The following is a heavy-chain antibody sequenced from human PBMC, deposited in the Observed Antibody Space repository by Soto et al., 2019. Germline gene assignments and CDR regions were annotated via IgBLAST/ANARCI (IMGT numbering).Heavy chain of an antibody. CDR3: ARDRRFNGGSKLDY. V-gene: IGHV4-31*03. CDR1: GGSISSGGYY. J-gene: IGHJ4*02. Sequence: PSETLSLTCTVSGGSISSGGYYWSWIRQHPGKGLEWIGYIYYSGITYYNPSLKSRVTISVDTSKNQFSLKLSSVTAADTAVYYCARDRRFNGGSKLDYWGQGTLVTVSS. CDR2: IYYSGIT.